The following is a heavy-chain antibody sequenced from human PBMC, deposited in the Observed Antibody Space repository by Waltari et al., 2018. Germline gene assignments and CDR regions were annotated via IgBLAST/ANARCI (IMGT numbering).Heavy chain of an antibody. CDR2: IYYSGAT. V-gene: IGHV4-39*01. J-gene: IGHJ6*02. Sequence: QLQLQESGPGLVKPSETLSLTCTVSGGSISSSSYYWGWIRQPPGKGLEWIGSIYYSGATSSNPSPKSRVTISVDTSKNQFSLKLSSVTAADTAVYYCARLNQRITIFGVVIPNYYYYGMDVWGQGTTVTVSS. CDR1: GGSISSSSYY. D-gene: IGHD3-3*01. CDR3: ARLNQRITIFGVVIPNYYYYGMDV.